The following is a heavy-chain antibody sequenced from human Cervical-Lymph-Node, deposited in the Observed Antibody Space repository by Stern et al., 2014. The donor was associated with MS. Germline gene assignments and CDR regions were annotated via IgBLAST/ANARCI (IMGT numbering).Heavy chain of an antibody. CDR1: GGTFSSSD. V-gene: IGHV1-69*01. CDR3: ALGGFGHYFEY. J-gene: IGHJ4*02. D-gene: IGHD3-10*01. Sequence: QVQMVQSGAEVQKPGSSVKVSCRASGGTFSSSDISWVGQAPGQGLEWMGGIIPIIGTANYAQKYQGRVTITADESTSTAYMELSSLRSEDTAIYYCALGGFGHYFEYWGQGTLVTVSS. CDR2: IIPIIGTA.